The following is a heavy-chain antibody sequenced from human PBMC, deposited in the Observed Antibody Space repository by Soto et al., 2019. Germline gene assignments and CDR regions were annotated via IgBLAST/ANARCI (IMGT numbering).Heavy chain of an antibody. CDR3: ARQLEGVCYDY. Sequence: SETLCLTCAVYGGSFSGYYWSWIRQPPGKGLEWIGEINHSGSTYYNPSLKSRVTISVDTSKNQFSLKLSSVTAADTAVYYCARQLEGVCYDYWGQGTLVTVSS. D-gene: IGHD2-8*01. CDR1: GGSFSGYY. V-gene: IGHV4-34*01. J-gene: IGHJ4*02. CDR2: INHSGST.